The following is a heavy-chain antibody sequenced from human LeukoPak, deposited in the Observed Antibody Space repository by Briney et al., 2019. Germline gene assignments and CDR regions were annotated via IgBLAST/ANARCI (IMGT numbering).Heavy chain of an antibody. V-gene: IGHV3-21*01. J-gene: IGHJ4*02. CDR1: VFPFSIFT. Sequence: GGSLRLSCAASVFPFSIFTMSWVGQAPGKGLEWVSSISGSSNDIYYADSVKGRFTISRDNAKNSLYLQMNSLRAEDTAVYYCAIDYNCSGGSCYPPDWGQGTLVTVSS. CDR2: ISGSSNDI. CDR3: AIDYNCSGGSCYPPD. D-gene: IGHD2-15*01.